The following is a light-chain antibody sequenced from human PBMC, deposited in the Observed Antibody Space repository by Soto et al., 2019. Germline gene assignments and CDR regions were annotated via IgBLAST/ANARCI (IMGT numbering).Light chain of an antibody. CDR3: SSYTSSSTPHHV. CDR2: ECS. Sequence: QSAMTQPASVSVAPGQSITISCTGTSSDVGDYNYVSWYQQHPGKAPKLMIYECSNRPSGVSNRFSGSKSGNKASLTISGLQAEDEADELCSSYTSSSTPHHVFGTGTKLTV. J-gene: IGLJ1*01. V-gene: IGLV2-14*01. CDR1: SSDVGDYNY.